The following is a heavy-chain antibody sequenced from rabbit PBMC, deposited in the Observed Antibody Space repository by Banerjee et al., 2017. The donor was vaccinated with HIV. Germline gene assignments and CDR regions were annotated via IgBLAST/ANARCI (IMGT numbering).Heavy chain of an antibody. J-gene: IGHJ4*01. V-gene: IGHV1S40*01. CDR2: IYTGSGST. CDR1: GLDFSSSYY. CDR3: ANNGVSWDYVVYYFNL. Sequence: QSLEESGGDLVKPGASLTLTCTASGLDFSSSYYMCWVRQAPGKGLEWIGCIYTGSGSTYYASWAKGRFTISKTSSTTVTLQMTSLTAADTATYFCANNGVSWDYVVYYFNLWGPGTLVTVS. D-gene: IGHD4-2*01.